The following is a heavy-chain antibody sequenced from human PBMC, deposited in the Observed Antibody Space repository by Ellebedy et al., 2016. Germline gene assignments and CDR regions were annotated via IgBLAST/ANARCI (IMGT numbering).Heavy chain of an antibody. D-gene: IGHD5-18*01. V-gene: IGHV4-31*03. Sequence: SETLSLTCTVSGGSISSSSYYWSWIRQHPGKGLEWIGYIYYSGSTYYNPSLKSRVTISVDTSKNQFSLKLSSVTAADTAVYYCATGERYSYGPTDAFDIWGQGTMVTVSS. CDR1: GGSISSSSYY. CDR2: IYYSGST. CDR3: ATGERYSYGPTDAFDI. J-gene: IGHJ3*02.